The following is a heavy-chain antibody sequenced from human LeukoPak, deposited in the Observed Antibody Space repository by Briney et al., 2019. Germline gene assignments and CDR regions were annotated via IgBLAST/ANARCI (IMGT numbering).Heavy chain of an antibody. Sequence: ASVKVSCKASGGTFSSYAISWVRQAPGQGLEWMGGISPIFGTANYAQKFQGRVTITADESTSTAYMELSSLRSEDTAVYYCARVSMGVTAIAYFQHWGQGTLVTVSS. V-gene: IGHV1-69*13. J-gene: IGHJ1*01. CDR2: ISPIFGTA. D-gene: IGHD2-21*02. CDR1: GGTFSSYA. CDR3: ARVSMGVTAIAYFQH.